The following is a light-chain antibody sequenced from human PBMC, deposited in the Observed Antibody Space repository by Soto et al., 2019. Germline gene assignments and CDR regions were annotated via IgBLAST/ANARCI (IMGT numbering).Light chain of an antibody. CDR3: QQRTVWPPWT. J-gene: IGKJ1*01. CDR1: QSVNSD. V-gene: IGKV3-11*01. CDR2: DAS. Sequence: EIVLTQSPATLSLSPGERATLSCRASQSVNSDLAWYQQKPGQAPRLLIYDASNRATGIPARFSGSGSGTDFTLTISSLEPEDFAVYYCQQRTVWPPWTFGQGTKVEIK.